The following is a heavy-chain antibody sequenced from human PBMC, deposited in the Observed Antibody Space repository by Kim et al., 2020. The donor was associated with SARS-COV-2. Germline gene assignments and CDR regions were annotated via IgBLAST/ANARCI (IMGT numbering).Heavy chain of an antibody. D-gene: IGHD2-2*01. CDR2: INHSGST. J-gene: IGHJ6*03. Sequence: INHSGSTNYNPSLKSRVTISVDTSKNQFSLKLSSVTAADTAVYYCARAAIVVVPAALGLSLYYYYYMDVWGKGTTVTVSS. V-gene: IGHV4-34*01. CDR3: ARAAIVVVPAALGLSLYYYYYMDV.